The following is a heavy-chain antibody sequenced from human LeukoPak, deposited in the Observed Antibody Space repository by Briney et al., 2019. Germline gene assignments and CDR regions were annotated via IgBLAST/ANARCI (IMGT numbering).Heavy chain of an antibody. Sequence: ASETLSLTCTVSDGSINNYYWSWIRQPPGKGLEWIGYIFYGGSANYNPSLKSRVTMSIETSENQFSLRLSSVTAADTAVYYCARVTGYMTEDYFDYWGQGTLITVSS. V-gene: IGHV4-59*01. D-gene: IGHD6-13*01. CDR3: ARVTGYMTEDYFDY. CDR2: IFYGGSA. CDR1: DGSINNYY. J-gene: IGHJ4*02.